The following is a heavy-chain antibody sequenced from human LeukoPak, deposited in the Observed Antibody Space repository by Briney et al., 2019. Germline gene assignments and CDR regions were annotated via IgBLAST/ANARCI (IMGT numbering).Heavy chain of an antibody. CDR2: INDDGSST. J-gene: IGHJ4*02. D-gene: IGHD1-26*01. CDR3: ARALGSSSDY. V-gene: IGHV3-74*01. CDR1: GFTFSSYA. Sequence: GGSLRLSCAASGFTFSSYAMSWVRQAPGKGLVWISRINDDGSSTSYADSVKGRFTISRDNAKNTLYLQVNSLRAEDAAVYYCARALGSSSDYWGQGTLVTVSS.